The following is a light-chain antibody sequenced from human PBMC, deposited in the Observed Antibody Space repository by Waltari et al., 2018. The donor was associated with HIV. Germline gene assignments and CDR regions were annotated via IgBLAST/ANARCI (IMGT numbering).Light chain of an antibody. CDR1: KLGDKF. J-gene: IGLJ3*02. CDR3: QAWDSTSGV. CDR2: LDT. V-gene: IGLV3-1*01. Sequence: SYELTQPPSVSVSPGQTASVTCPGDKLGDKFVFWYQQKPGQSPELVIFLDTKRPSGIPERFSGSNSGNTATLTISGTQAVDEADYYCQAWDSTSGVFGGGTMLTVL.